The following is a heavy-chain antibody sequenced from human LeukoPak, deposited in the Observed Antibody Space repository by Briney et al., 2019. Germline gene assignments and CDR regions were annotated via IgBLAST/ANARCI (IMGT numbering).Heavy chain of an antibody. Sequence: ASVKVSCKASGYTFTSYGISWVRQAPGQGLEWMGWISAYNGNTNYAQKLQGRVTMTTDTSTSTAYMELRSLRSDDTAVYYCARGRSGYDNYYYYCMDAWGKGTTVTVSS. J-gene: IGHJ6*04. D-gene: IGHD5-12*01. CDR2: ISAYNGNT. CDR3: ARGRSGYDNYYYYCMDA. CDR1: GYTFTSYG. V-gene: IGHV1-18*04.